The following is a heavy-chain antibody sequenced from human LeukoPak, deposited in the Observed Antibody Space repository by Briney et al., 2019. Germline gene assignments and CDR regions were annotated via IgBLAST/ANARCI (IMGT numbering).Heavy chain of an antibody. Sequence: GGSLRLSCAASGFTFSTYWMSWVRQAPGKGLEWVANMNQDGSERNCVDSVKGRFTISRDNAKNSLFLHMNSLRAEDTAVYYCARDKGYSQFDYWGQGTLVTVSS. J-gene: IGHJ4*02. D-gene: IGHD5-18*01. V-gene: IGHV3-7*01. CDR3: ARDKGYSQFDY. CDR2: MNQDGSER. CDR1: GFTFSTYW.